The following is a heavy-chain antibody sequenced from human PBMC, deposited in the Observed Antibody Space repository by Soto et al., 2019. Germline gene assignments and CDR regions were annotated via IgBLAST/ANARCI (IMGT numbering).Heavy chain of an antibody. CDR1: GGSISSSSYY. CDR2: INYSGST. Sequence: SETLSLTCTVSGGSISSSSYYWVLIRQPPGKGLEWVGSINYSGSTYYNPSLKSRVTISVDTSKSQSSLKLSSVTAADTALYYCARYLSGQVVDYWGQGILVTVSS. CDR3: ARYLSGQVVDY. V-gene: IGHV4-39*01. J-gene: IGHJ4*02.